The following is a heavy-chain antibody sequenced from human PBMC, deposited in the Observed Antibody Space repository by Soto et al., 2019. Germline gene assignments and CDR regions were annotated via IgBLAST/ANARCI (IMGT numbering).Heavy chain of an antibody. V-gene: IGHV1-69*01. D-gene: IGHD3-22*01. J-gene: IGHJ4*02. Sequence: QVQLVQSGAEVKKPGSSVKVSCKASGGTFSSYAISWVRQAPGQGLEWMGGIIPIFGTANHAQKFQGRVTIIADESTSTVYMELSSLRSEDTAMYYCARGWGYDSNDYYYAYWGQGTLVLVSS. CDR3: ARGWGYDSNDYYYAY. CDR1: GGTFSSYA. CDR2: IIPIFGTA.